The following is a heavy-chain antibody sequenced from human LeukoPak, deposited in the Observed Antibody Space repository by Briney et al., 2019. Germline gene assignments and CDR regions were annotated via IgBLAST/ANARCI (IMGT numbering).Heavy chain of an antibody. J-gene: IGHJ5*02. CDR1: GGSISSSSYY. CDR2: IYYSGST. V-gene: IGHV4-39*01. D-gene: IGHD6-13*01. Sequence: ASEALSLTCTVSGGSISSSSYYWGWIRQPPGKGLEWIGSIYYSGSTYYNPSLKSRVTISVDTSKNQFSLKLSSVTAADTAVYYCATRSSWFWFDPWGQGTLVTVSS. CDR3: ATRSSWFWFDP.